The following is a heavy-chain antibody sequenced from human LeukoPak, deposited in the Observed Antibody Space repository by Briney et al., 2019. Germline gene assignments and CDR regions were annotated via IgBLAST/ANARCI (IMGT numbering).Heavy chain of an antibody. D-gene: IGHD2/OR15-2a*01. CDR2: ISGGDGTT. Sequence: GGSLRLSCAASGFTFNKYAMNWVRQAPGKGLEWVSVISGGDGTTYYADSLKGRFTISRDNSKNTVYLQMNSLRAEDTAVYYCVSFYETYWGRGTLVTVSS. CDR3: VSFYETY. J-gene: IGHJ4*02. V-gene: IGHV3-23*01. CDR1: GFTFNKYA.